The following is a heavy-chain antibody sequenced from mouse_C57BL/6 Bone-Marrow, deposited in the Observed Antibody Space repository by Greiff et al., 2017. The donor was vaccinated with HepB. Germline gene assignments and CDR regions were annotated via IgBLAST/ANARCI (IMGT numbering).Heavy chain of an antibody. J-gene: IGHJ2*01. V-gene: IGHV1-26*01. CDR1: GYTFTDYY. CDR3: ARDTTVKGYYFDY. Sequence: EVQLQQSGPELVKPGASVKISCKASGYTFTDYYMNWVKQSHGKSLEWIGDINPNNGGTSYNQKFKGKATLTVDKSSSTAYMELRSLTSEDSAVYYCARDTTVKGYYFDYWGQGTTLTVSS. CDR2: INPNNGGT. D-gene: IGHD1-1*01.